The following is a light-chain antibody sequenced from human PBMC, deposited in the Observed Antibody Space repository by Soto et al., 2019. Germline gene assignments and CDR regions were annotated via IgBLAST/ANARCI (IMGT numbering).Light chain of an antibody. CDR1: SSDVGAYNY. V-gene: IGLV2-8*01. Sequence: QSVLTQPPSASGSPGQSVTISCTGTSSDVGAYNYVSWYQQLPGKAPQLIIYEVSKRPSGVPDRFSGSKSGNTASLTVSGLQAEDEADYYCTSYAGTYSFFYVFGTGTKVT. J-gene: IGLJ1*01. CDR3: TSYAGTYSFFYV. CDR2: EVS.